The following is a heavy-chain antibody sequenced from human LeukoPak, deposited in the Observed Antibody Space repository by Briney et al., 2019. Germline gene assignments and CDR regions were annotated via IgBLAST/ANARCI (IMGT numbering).Heavy chain of an antibody. V-gene: IGHV1-46*01. D-gene: IGHD3-16*01. Sequence: ASVKVSCKASGYTFTNYYMHWVRQAPGQGLEWVGIINPSGGSTSYAQKFQGRVTMTRDTSTSTVYMELSSLRSEDTAVYYCAREIGMGAFDYYYYGMDVWGQGTTVTVSS. CDR3: AREIGMGAFDYYYYGMDV. J-gene: IGHJ6*02. CDR1: GYTFTNYY. CDR2: INPSGGST.